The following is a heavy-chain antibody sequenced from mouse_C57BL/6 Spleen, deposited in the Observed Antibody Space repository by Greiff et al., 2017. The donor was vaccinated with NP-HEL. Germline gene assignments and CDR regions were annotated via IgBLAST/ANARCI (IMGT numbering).Heavy chain of an antibody. D-gene: IGHD3-2*02. Sequence: LVESGAELVKPGASVKISCKASGYAFSSYWMNWVKQRPGKGLEWIGQIYPGDGDTNYNGKFKGKATLTADKSSSTAYMQLSSLTSEDSAVYFCARRDSAGGAMDDWGQGTTVTVSS. CDR2: IYPGDGDT. CDR1: GYAFSSYW. CDR3: ARRDSAGGAMDD. J-gene: IGHJ4*01. V-gene: IGHV1-80*01.